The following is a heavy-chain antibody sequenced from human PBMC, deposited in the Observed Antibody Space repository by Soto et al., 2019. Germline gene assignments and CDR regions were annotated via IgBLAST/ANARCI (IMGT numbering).Heavy chain of an antibody. V-gene: IGHV3-21*03. J-gene: IGHJ4*02. D-gene: IGHD3-3*01. CDR2: LSPSYPYT. Sequence: PGGSLRLSCAASGFDFSTFGMNWVRQATGKVLEWVSFLSPSYPYTSYADSVKGRFTISGDNAKNSVSLQMNSLRADDTGVYYCARRPETFWSGYPEAFDYWGPGTLVTVSS. CDR3: ARRPETFWSGYPEAFDY. CDR1: GFDFSTFG.